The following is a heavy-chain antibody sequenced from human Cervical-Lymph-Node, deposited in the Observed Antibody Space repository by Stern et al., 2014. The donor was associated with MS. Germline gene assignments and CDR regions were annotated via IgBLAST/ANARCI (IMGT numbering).Heavy chain of an antibody. CDR2: ISYDGSSQ. J-gene: IGHJ4*02. CDR3: AKPAVARYFDY. CDR1: GFTFGSHV. Sequence: VQLVESGGGVVQPGRSLGLSCAGSGFTFGSHVLHWVRPAPGKGLEWVAFISYDGSSQHYADSVKGRFTVSRDNSNNTLYLQMNSLRVEDTAVYYCAKPAVARYFDYWGQGTQVTVSS. D-gene: IGHD6-19*01. V-gene: IGHV3-30-3*02.